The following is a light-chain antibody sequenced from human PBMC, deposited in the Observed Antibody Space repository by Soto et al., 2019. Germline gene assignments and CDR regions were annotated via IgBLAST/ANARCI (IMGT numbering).Light chain of an antibody. Sequence: SYELTQPPSVSVSPGQTARITCSGDALPKQYTHWYQQKAGQAPVLVIYKDSERPSGIPERFSGSSSGTTVTLTITGVQAEDEADYYCLSADSSGTYRVFGGGTQLTVL. CDR3: LSADSSGTYRV. V-gene: IGLV3-25*03. J-gene: IGLJ3*02. CDR2: KDS. CDR1: ALPKQY.